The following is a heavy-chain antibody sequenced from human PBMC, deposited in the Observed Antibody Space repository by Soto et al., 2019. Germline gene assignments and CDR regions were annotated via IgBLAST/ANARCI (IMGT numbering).Heavy chain of an antibody. CDR3: VRMLGSGGHCQGIGFDS. J-gene: IGHJ4*01. V-gene: IGHV3-13*01. Sequence: EVQLVESGGGLVQPGGCLRLSCGAAGFTFYNNDMHWVRQGPGKGLEWVSGSGRVGDTYYADSVKGRFTVSREDAKNSLSLQMNRLRVEDTAGYYCVRMLGSGGHCQGIGFDSWGHGTLFTFSS. CDR1: GFTFYNND. D-gene: IGHD2-21*02. CDR2: SGRVGDT.